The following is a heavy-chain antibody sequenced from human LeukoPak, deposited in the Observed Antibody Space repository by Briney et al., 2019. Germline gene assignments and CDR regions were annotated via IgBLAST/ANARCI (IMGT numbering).Heavy chain of an antibody. CDR1: GDSISSYD. CDR2: IYYSGST. V-gene: IGHV4-59*08. Sequence: PSETLSLTCTVSGDSISSYDWSWIWQPPGKGLEWIGYIYYSGSTNYNPSPKSRVTISVDTSKNQFSLKLSSVTAADTAVYYCARQGPDAFFDYWGQGTLVTVSS. J-gene: IGHJ4*02. CDR3: ARQGPDAFFDY.